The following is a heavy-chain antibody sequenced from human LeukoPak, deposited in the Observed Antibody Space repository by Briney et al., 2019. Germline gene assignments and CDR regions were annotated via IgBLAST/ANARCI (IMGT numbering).Heavy chain of an antibody. V-gene: IGHV3-48*03. Sequence: GGSLRLSCAASGFTFSSYEMNWVRQAPGKGLEWVSYISSSGSTIYYADSVKGRFTISRDNSKNTLYLQMNSLRAEDTAVYYCAKDYYYDRSGYYYEMGRHDAFDIWGQGTMVTVSS. D-gene: IGHD3-22*01. CDR1: GFTFSSYE. J-gene: IGHJ3*02. CDR2: ISSSGSTI. CDR3: AKDYYYDRSGYYYEMGRHDAFDI.